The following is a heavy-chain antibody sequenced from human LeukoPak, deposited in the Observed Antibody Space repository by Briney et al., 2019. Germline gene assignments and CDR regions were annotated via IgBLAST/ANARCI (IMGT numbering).Heavy chain of an antibody. V-gene: IGHV3-30*18. J-gene: IGHJ4*02. CDR2: ISYDGSNK. D-gene: IGHD5-18*01. CDR1: GFTFSSYG. CDR3: AKDWGTAMDY. Sequence: GRSLRLSCAASGFTFSSYGMHWVRQAPGKGLEWVAVISYDGSNKYYADSVKGRFTISRDNSKDTLYLQMNSLRAEDTAVYYCAKDWGTAMDYWGQGTLVTVSS.